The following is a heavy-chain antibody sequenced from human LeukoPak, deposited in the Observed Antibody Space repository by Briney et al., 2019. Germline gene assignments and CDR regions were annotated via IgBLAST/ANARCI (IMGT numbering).Heavy chain of an antibody. CDR2: ISYDGSNK. CDR1: GFTFSSYG. CDR3: AKDDRREYYYGSGSYYPLFDY. D-gene: IGHD3-10*01. J-gene: IGHJ4*02. V-gene: IGHV3-30*18. Sequence: PGGSLRLSCAASGFTFSSYGMHWVRQAPGKGLEWVAVISYDGSNKYYADSVKGRFTISRDNSKNTLYLQMNSLRAEDTAVYYCAKDDRREYYYGSGSYYPLFDYWGQGTLATVSS.